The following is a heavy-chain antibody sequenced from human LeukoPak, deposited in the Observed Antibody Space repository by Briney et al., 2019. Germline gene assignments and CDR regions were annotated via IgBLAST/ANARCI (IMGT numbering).Heavy chain of an antibody. CDR2: IYHSGST. CDR1: GGSISSGGYY. CDR3: ARDRRDAYNWDAFDI. J-gene: IGHJ3*02. Sequence: SETLSLTCTVSGGSISSGGYYWSWIRQPPGKGLEWIGYIYHSGSTYYNPSLKSRVTISVDRSKNQFSLKLSSVTAADTAVYYCARDRRDAYNWDAFDIWGQGTMVTVSS. D-gene: IGHD5-24*01. V-gene: IGHV4-30-2*01.